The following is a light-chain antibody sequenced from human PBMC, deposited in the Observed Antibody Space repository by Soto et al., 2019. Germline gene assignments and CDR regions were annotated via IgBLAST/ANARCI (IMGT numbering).Light chain of an antibody. J-gene: IGKJ3*01. V-gene: IGKV3-11*01. CDR3: LQRSNWPLT. CDR2: DAS. CDR1: QSVSSY. Sequence: EIVLTQSPAILSLSPGERATLSCRASQSVSSYLVWYQQKPGQPPRVLIYDASNRAPGIPARFSGSGSGTDFTLTISSLEPEDFAVYYCLQRSNWPLTFGPGTKIDIK.